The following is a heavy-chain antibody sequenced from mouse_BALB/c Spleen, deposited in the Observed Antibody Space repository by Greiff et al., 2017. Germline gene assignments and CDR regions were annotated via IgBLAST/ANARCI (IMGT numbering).Heavy chain of an antibody. Sequence: VQPAELGPGPVAPSQSLSITCPVFGFSFTGLGVNRVRQPPGKGLEWLGMIWGDGCTDYNSALKARLSISKDNSKSQVFLKMNSLQTDDTARYYCAGDRDGYGGDAMDYWGQGTSVTVSS. J-gene: IGHJ4*01. D-gene: IGHD2-2*01. CDR1: GFSFTGLG. V-gene: IGHV2-6-7*01. CDR3: AGDRDGYGGDAMDY. CDR2: IWGDGCT.